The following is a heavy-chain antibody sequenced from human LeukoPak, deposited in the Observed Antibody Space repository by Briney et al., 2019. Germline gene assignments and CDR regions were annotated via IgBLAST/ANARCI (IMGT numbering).Heavy chain of an antibody. V-gene: IGHV3-23*01. CDR1: GFIFSSYA. Sequence: PGGSLRLSCAASGFIFSSYAMSWVRQAPGKGLEWVSAISGSGGSTYYADSVKGRFTISRDNSKNTLYLQMNSLRAEDTAVYYCATYPYYGSGSYLVYWGQGTLVTVSS. D-gene: IGHD3-10*01. CDR2: ISGSGGST. J-gene: IGHJ4*02. CDR3: ATYPYYGSGSYLVY.